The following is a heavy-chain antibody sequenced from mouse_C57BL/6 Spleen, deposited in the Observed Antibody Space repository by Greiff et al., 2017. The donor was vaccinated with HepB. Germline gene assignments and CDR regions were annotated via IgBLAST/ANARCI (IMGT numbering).Heavy chain of an antibody. CDR1: GYTFTSYW. CDR2: IYPGSGST. CDR3: ARGYYYGSSYLFDY. V-gene: IGHV1-55*01. D-gene: IGHD1-1*01. Sequence: QVQLQQPGAELVKPGASVKMSCKASGYTFTSYWITWVKQRPGQGLEWIGDIYPGSGSTNYNEKLKSKATLTVDTSSSTAYMQLSSLTSEDSAVYYCARGYYYGSSYLFDYWGQGTTLTVSS. J-gene: IGHJ2*01.